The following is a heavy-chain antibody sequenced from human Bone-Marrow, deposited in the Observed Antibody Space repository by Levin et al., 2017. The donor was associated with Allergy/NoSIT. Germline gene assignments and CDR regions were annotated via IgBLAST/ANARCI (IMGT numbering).Heavy chain of an antibody. D-gene: IGHD1-26*01. CDR3: TTTGYPSGANGVDP. CDR2: IKSKTDGGTT. CDR1: GFTFRNAW. J-gene: IGHJ5*02. V-gene: IGHV3-15*07. Sequence: LSLTCAASGFTFRNAWMNWVRQAPGKGLEWVGRIKSKTDGGTTDYAAPVKGRFTISRDDSKNTLYLQMNSLKTEDTAVYDCTTTGYPSGANGVDPWGQGTLVTVSS.